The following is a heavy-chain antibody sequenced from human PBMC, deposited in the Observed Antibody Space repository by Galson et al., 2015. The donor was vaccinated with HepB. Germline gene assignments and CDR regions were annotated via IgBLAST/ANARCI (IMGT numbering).Heavy chain of an antibody. CDR2: IKRDGSEK. J-gene: IGHJ4*02. Sequence: SLRLSCATSGFTFSSYWMSWVRQAPGKGLEWVANIKRDGSEKYYVDSVKGRFTISRDNAKNSLYLQMNSLRAGDTAVYYCARDGSSWYLYEASRDWGQGTLVTVSS. CDR1: GFTFSSYW. CDR3: ARDGSSWYLYEASRD. V-gene: IGHV3-7*03. D-gene: IGHD6-13*01.